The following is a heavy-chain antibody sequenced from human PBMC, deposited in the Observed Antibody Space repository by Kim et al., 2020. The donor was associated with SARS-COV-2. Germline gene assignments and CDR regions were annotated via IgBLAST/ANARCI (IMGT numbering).Heavy chain of an antibody. V-gene: IGHV3-7*03. J-gene: IGHJ4*02. D-gene: IGHD3-10*01. CDR3: ARGILWFGELLGTYYFDY. Sequence: GGSLRLSCAASGFTFSSYWMSWVRQTPGKGLEWVANIKQDGSEKYYVDSVKGRFTISRDNAKNSLYLQMNSLRAEDTAVYYCARGILWFGELLGTYYFDYWGQGTLVTVSS. CDR1: GFTFSSYW. CDR2: IKQDGSEK.